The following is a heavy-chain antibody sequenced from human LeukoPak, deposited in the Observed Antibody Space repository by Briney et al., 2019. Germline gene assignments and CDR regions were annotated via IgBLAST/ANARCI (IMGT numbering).Heavy chain of an antibody. CDR2: ISWNSGSI. CDR1: GFTFDDYA. Sequence: PGRSLRLSCAASGFTFDDYAMHWVRQAPGKGLEWISGISWNSGSIAYADSVKGRFTISRDNAKNSLYLQMNSLRAEDMALYYCAKMKYSISSAGAFDIWGQGTMVTVSS. J-gene: IGHJ3*02. D-gene: IGHD6-6*01. V-gene: IGHV3-9*03. CDR3: AKMKYSISSAGAFDI.